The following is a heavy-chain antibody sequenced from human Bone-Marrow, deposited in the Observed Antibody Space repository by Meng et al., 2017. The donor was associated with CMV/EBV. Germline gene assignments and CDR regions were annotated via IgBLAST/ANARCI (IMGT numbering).Heavy chain of an antibody. V-gene: IGHV3-21*01. CDR2: ISSSSSYI. CDR1: GFTFSSYS. Sequence: GGSLRLSCAASGFTFSSYSMNWVRQAPGKGLEWVSSISSSSSYIYYADSVKGRFTTSRDNAKNSLYLQMNSLRAEDTAVYYCAREPRIRGAFDIWGQGTMVTVSS. CDR3: AREPRIRGAFDI. J-gene: IGHJ3*02. D-gene: IGHD2-15*01.